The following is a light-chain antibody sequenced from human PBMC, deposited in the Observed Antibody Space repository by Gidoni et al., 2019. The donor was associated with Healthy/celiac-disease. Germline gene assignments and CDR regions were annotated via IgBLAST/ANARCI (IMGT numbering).Light chain of an antibody. V-gene: IGKV3-20*01. CDR1: QSVSSCY. J-gene: IGKJ2*01. CDR2: GAS. CDR3: QQYGSSRVGEEST. Sequence: EIVLTQSPDTLPLSPGERATLSCRASQSVSSCYVAWYQQKPGQAPRLLIYGASSRATGIPDRFSGSGSWTDFTLTISRLEPKDFAVYYCQQYGSSRVGEESTFXQXTELEIK.